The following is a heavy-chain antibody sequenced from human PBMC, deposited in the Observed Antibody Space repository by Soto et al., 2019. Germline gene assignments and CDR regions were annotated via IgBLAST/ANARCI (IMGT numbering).Heavy chain of an antibody. CDR1: GGSISSSNW. J-gene: IGHJ5*02. D-gene: IGHD4-17*01. V-gene: IGHV4-4*02. CDR2: IYHSGST. CDR3: ARGRASFPTVTTGLERFDP. Sequence: PSETLSLTCAVSGGSISSSNWWRCVRQPPGKGLEWIGEIYHSGSTNYNPSLKSRVTISVDTSKNQFSLKLSSVTAADTAVYYCARGRASFPTVTTGLERFDPWGQGTLVTVSS.